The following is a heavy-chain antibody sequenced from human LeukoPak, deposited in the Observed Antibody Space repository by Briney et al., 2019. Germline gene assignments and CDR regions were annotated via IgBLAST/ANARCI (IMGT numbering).Heavy chain of an antibody. D-gene: IGHD3-22*01. CDR2: ISYDGSNK. Sequence: GGSLRLSCAASGFTFRSYGMHWVRQAPGKGLEWVAVISYDGSNKYYADSVKGRFTISRDNSKNTLYLQMNSLRAEDTAVYYCAKDSGVVVTYFDYWGQGTLVTVSS. J-gene: IGHJ4*02. V-gene: IGHV3-30*18. CDR1: GFTFRSYG. CDR3: AKDSGVVVTYFDY.